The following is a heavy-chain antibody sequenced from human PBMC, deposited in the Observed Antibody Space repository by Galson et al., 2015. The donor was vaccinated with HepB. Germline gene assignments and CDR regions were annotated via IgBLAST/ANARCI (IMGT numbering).Heavy chain of an antibody. Sequence: SLRLSCAASGFTFSSYGMHWVRQAPGKGLEWVAVISYDGSNKYYADSVKGRFTISRDNSKNTLYLQMNSLRAEDTAVYYCAKGEWELRNYYYYGMDVWGQGTTVTASS. D-gene: IGHD1-26*01. J-gene: IGHJ6*02. V-gene: IGHV3-30*18. CDR2: ISYDGSNK. CDR1: GFTFSSYG. CDR3: AKGEWELRNYYYYGMDV.